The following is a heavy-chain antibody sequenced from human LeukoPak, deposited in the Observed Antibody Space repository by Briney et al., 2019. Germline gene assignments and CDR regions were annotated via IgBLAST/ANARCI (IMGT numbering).Heavy chain of an antibody. D-gene: IGHD3-22*01. CDR3: ARGEPTYYYDSSASNDY. Sequence: AGGSLRLSCAASGFTFNRYGMNWVRQAPGKGLEWVSSISSSSSYIYYADSVKGRFTISRDNAKNSLYLQMNSLRAEDTAVYYCARGEPTYYYDSSASNDYWGQGTLVTVSS. J-gene: IGHJ4*02. CDR1: GFTFNRYG. V-gene: IGHV3-21*01. CDR2: ISSSSSYI.